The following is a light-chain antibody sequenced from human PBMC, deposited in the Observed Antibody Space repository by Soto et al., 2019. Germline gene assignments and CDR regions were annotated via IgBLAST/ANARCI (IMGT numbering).Light chain of an antibody. J-gene: IGKJ4*01. CDR3: QQYHSWPAT. V-gene: IGKV1-16*02. Sequence: DIQMTQTPSSLSASVGDTVTITCRASQDIGNFFAWFQQKPGTAPKSLISAASSLQSGVPSKFSCSGSGTDINLTINSLQPEDVATYYCQQYHSWPATFGGGTKVEI. CDR1: QDIGNF. CDR2: AAS.